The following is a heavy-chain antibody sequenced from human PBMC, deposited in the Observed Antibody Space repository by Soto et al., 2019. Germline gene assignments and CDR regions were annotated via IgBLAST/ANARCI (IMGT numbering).Heavy chain of an antibody. CDR3: VREGRGSFDF. J-gene: IGHJ3*01. CDR2: IGGRGNSA. Sequence: GGSLRLSCAASGFIFTNYAMNWVRQAPGRGLEWVSVIGGRGNSAYYADSVQGRFTISRDNSKNTLSLQMSSLTADDTAIYYCVREGRGSFDFWGRGTMVTVSS. V-gene: IGHV3-23*01. D-gene: IGHD5-12*01. CDR1: GFIFTNYA.